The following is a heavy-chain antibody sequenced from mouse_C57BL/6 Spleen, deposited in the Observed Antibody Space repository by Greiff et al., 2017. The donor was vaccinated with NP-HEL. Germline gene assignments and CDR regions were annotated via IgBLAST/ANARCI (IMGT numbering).Heavy chain of an antibody. CDR1: GYAFSSYW. V-gene: IGHV1-80*01. CDR3: ARSELQYYFDY. Sequence: VQLQGSGAELVKPGASVKISCKASGYAFSSYWMNWVKQRPGKGLEWIGQIYPGDGDTNYNGKFKGKATLTADKSSSTAYMQLSSLTSEDSAVYFCARSELQYYFDYWGQGTTLTVSS. D-gene: IGHD1-3*01. CDR2: IYPGDGDT. J-gene: IGHJ2*01.